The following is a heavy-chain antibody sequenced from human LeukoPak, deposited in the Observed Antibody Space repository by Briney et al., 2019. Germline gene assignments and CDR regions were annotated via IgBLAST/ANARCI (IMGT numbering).Heavy chain of an antibody. J-gene: IGHJ4*02. V-gene: IGHV4-39*01. CDR3: ARQRNDSGDSKSKGGVDY. CDR2: LYYSGTT. D-gene: IGHD2-21*02. Sequence: PSETLSLTCTVSGGPISSSGYYWGWIRPPPGKGLDWIGSLYYSGTTYYNPSLNSRATISVDTSNTPSSLKPSSGTPAPTAMYACARQRNDSGDSKSKGGVDYGGEETLVSVSS. CDR1: GGPISSSGYY.